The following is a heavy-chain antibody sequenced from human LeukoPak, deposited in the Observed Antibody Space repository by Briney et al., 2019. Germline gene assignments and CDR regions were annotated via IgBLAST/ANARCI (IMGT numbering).Heavy chain of an antibody. J-gene: IGHJ4*02. CDR2: ISYDGSNK. CDR1: GFTFSSYG. V-gene: IGHV3-30*18. Sequence: GGSLRLSCAASGFTFSSYGMHWVRQAPGKGLEWVAVISYDGSNKYYADSVKGRFTISRGDSKNTLYLQMNSLRAEDTAVYYCAKLVTSGATTDYWGQGTLVTVSS. D-gene: IGHD1-26*01. CDR3: AKLVTSGATTDY.